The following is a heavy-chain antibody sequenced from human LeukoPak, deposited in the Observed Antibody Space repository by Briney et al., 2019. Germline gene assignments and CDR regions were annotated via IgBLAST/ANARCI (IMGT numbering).Heavy chain of an antibody. CDR1: GFTFTNYW. V-gene: IGHV3-7*01. Sequence: GGSLRLSCAASGFTFTNYWMTWVRQAPGKGLEWVANIKDDGSAKYYVDSVKGRFTISRDDAKNSLYLQMNSLRAEDTAVYYCARDSGYDYSRPYYFDYWGQGTLVTVSS. CDR3: ARDSGYDYSRPYYFDY. CDR2: IKDDGSAK. J-gene: IGHJ4*02. D-gene: IGHD5-12*01.